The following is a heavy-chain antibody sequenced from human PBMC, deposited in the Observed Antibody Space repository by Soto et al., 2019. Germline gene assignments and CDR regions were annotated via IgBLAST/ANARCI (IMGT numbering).Heavy chain of an antibody. CDR1: GGSFSGYY. V-gene: IGHV4-34*01. Sequence: SETLSLTCAVYGGSFSGYYWSWIRQPPGKGLEWIGEINHSGSTNYNPSLKSRVTISVDTSKNQFSLKLSSVTAADTAVYYCARGRDYDYIWGSYRQPFDYWGQGTLVTVSS. J-gene: IGHJ4*02. CDR2: INHSGST. D-gene: IGHD3-16*02. CDR3: ARGRDYDYIWGSYRQPFDY.